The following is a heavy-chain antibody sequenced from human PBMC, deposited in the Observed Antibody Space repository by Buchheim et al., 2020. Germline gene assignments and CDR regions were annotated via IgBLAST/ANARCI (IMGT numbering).Heavy chain of an antibody. V-gene: IGHV4-34*01. CDR3: ATRPFYYYGMDV. Sequence: QVQLQERGAGLLKPSETLSLTCAVYGGSFSGYYWSWIRQPPGKGLEWIGEINHSGSTNYNPSLKSRVTISVDTSKNQFSLKLSSVTAAYTAVYYCATRPFYYYGMDVWGQGTT. J-gene: IGHJ6*02. CDR2: INHSGST. CDR1: GGSFSGYY.